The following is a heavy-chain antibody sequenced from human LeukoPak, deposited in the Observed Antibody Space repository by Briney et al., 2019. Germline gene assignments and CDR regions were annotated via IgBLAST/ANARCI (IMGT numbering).Heavy chain of an antibody. V-gene: IGHV1-3*01. CDR3: AKDRIWGHYCTNGVCPLRPLDY. Sequence: ASVKVSCKASGYTFTNYAMHWVRQAPGQRLEWMGWINAGNDNTKYSEKFQGRVTITRDTSASTVYMELSSLRSEDTAVYYCAKDRIWGHYCTNGVCPLRPLDYWGQGTLVTVSS. CDR2: INAGNDNT. CDR1: GYTFTNYA. J-gene: IGHJ4*02. D-gene: IGHD2-8*01.